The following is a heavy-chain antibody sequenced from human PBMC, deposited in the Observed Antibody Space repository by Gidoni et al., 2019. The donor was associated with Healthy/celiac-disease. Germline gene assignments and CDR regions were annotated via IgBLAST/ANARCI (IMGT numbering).Heavy chain of an antibody. CDR2: ISYDGSNK. V-gene: IGHV3-30-3*01. CDR3: ARDFWGPIDY. J-gene: IGHJ4*02. CDR1: GFTFSSYA. Sequence: QVQLVESGGGVVQPGRSLRLSCDASGFTFSSYAMHWVRQAPGKGLEWVAVISYDGSNKYYADSVKGRFTISRDNSKNTLYLQMNSLRAEDTAVYYCARDFWGPIDYWGQGTLVTVSS. D-gene: IGHD3-16*01.